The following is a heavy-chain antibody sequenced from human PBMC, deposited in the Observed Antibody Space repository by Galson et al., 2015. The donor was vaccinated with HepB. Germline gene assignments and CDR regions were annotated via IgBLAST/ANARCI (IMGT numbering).Heavy chain of an antibody. CDR1: GFTFSNYA. V-gene: IGHV3-33*01. Sequence: SLRLSCAASGFTFSNYAMHWVRQAPGKGLDWVAVIWYDGSHKYYADSVKGRFTISRDNSKNTLYLQMNSLRAEDTAVYYCARVGGGFGTFEYFFDHWGQGTLVTVSS. CDR3: ARVGGGFGTFEYFFDH. J-gene: IGHJ4*02. CDR2: IWYDGSHK. D-gene: IGHD3-16*01.